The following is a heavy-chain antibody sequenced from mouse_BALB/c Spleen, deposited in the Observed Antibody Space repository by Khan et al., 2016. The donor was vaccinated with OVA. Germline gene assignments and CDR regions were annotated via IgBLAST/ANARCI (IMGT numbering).Heavy chain of an antibody. V-gene: IGHV1S56*01. D-gene: IGHD4-1*01. CDR1: GYTFKSYY. CDR3: TSSDSGTVFDY. Sequence: QVQLKQSGPELVKPGASVRISCKASGYTFKSYYIHWVKQRPGQGLEWIGWIYPGYVNTEYNEKFKGKATLTADKSSSTAYMQLSSLTSEDSAVYFCTSSDSGTVFDYWGQGTTLTVSS. CDR2: IYPGYVNT. J-gene: IGHJ2*01.